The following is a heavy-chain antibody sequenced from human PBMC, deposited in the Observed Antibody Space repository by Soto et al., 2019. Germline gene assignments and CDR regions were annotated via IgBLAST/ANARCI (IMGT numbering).Heavy chain of an antibody. J-gene: IGHJ6*02. CDR3: ARGRGYVYGYNFYGLDV. Sequence: QVQLQQWGAGLLKPSETLALTCGVYRGSFSGFYWSWVRQTPGGGLEWMVEINHSGTTNYTPSFQNRVTISVDKSTNNFSLKMTSVTAADAAVYYCARGRGYVYGYNFYGLDVWGQGTTVTVSS. V-gene: IGHV4-34*01. CDR1: RGSFSGFY. D-gene: IGHD1-1*01. CDR2: INHSGTT.